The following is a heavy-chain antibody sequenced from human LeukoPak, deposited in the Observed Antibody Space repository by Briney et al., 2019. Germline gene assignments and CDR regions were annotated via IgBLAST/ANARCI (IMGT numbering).Heavy chain of an antibody. D-gene: IGHD3-10*01. CDR1: GYSFTSYW. V-gene: IGHV5-51*01. CDR3: ARHGERLLWFGESHFDY. CDR2: IYPGDSDT. J-gene: IGHJ4*02. Sequence: GESLKISCKGSGYSFTSYWIGWVRQMPGKGLEWMGIIYPGDSDTRYSPSFQGKVTISADKSISTAYLQWSSLKASDTAMYYCARHGERLLWFGESHFDYWGQGTLVTVSS.